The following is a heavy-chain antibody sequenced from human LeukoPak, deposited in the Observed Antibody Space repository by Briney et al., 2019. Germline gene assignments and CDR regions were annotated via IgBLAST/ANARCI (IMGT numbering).Heavy chain of an antibody. CDR3: ARDYSNYGGNYYYMDV. D-gene: IGHD4-11*01. V-gene: IGHV3-20*01. CDR2: INWNGGST. J-gene: IGHJ6*03. Sequence: GGSLRLSCAASGFTFGDYGMSWVRQAPGKGLEWVSGINWNGGSTGYADSVKGRFTISRDNAKNSLYLQMNSLRAEDTALYHCARDYSNYGGNYYYMDVWGKGTTVTVSS. CDR1: GFTFGDYG.